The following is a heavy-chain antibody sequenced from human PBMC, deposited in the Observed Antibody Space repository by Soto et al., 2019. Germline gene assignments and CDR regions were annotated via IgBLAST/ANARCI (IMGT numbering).Heavy chain of an antibody. Sequence: GASVKVSCKASGGTFSSYAISWVRQAPGQGLEWMGGIIPIFGTANYAQKFQGRVTITADESTSTAYMELSSLRSEDTAVYYCARVARVAGRYYYYYYSMDVWGQGTTVTVSS. J-gene: IGHJ6*02. D-gene: IGHD6-19*01. CDR3: ARVARVAGRYYYYYYSMDV. V-gene: IGHV1-69*13. CDR2: IIPIFGTA. CDR1: GGTFSSYA.